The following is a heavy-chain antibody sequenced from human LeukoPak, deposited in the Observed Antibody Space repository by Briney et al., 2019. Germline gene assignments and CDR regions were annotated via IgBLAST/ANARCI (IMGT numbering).Heavy chain of an antibody. Sequence: GGSLRLSCAASGFTFSSYSMNWVRQAPGKGLEWVSSISSSSSYIYYADSVKGRFTTSRDNAKNSLYLQMNSLRAEDTAVYYCARGKYARSIVVVPAAYDYWGQGTLVTVSS. V-gene: IGHV3-21*01. J-gene: IGHJ4*02. CDR2: ISSSSSYI. CDR1: GFTFSSYS. CDR3: ARGKYARSIVVVPAAYDY. D-gene: IGHD2-2*01.